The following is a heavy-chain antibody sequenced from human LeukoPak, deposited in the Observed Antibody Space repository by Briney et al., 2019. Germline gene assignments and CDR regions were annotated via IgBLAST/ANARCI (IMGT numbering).Heavy chain of an antibody. CDR2: ISSSSSYI. D-gene: IGHD4-23*01. Sequence: PGGSLRLSCAASGFTFSSYSMNWVRQAPGKGLEWVSSISSSSSYIYYADSVKGRFTISRDNAKNSLYLQMNSLRAEDTAVYYCARGPSYYGGDAFDIWGQGTMVTVSS. CDR1: GFTFSSYS. V-gene: IGHV3-21*01. CDR3: ARGPSYYGGDAFDI. J-gene: IGHJ3*02.